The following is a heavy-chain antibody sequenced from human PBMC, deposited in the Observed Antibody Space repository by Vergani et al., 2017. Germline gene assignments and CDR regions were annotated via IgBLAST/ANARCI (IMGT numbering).Heavy chain of an antibody. Sequence: QVQLQESGPGLVKPSETLSLTCTVSGSSISSYYWSWIRQPPGKGLEWIGYIYYSGCTNYNPSLQGRVTISVDTSKNQFSLKLSSVTAADTAVYYCARSQKRYFEEVWFDPWGQGTLVTVSS. J-gene: IGHJ5*02. V-gene: IGHV4-59*01. CDR2: IYYSGCT. CDR1: GSSISSYY. CDR3: ARSQKRYFEEVWFDP. D-gene: IGHD3-9*01.